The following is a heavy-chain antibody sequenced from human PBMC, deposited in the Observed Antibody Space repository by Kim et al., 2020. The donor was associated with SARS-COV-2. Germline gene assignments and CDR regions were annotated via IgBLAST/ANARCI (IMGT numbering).Heavy chain of an antibody. CDR3: ARDYACDY. V-gene: IGHV3-7*01. D-gene: IGHD3-16*01. Sequence: SENYYVDAVKGRFTISRDNAKNSLYLQMNSLRAEDTAVYYCARDYACDYWGQGTLVTVSS. J-gene: IGHJ4*02. CDR2: SEN.